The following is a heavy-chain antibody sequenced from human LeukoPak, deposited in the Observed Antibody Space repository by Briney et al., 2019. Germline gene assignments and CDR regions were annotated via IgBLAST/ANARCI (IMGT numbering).Heavy chain of an antibody. D-gene: IGHD3-16*02. CDR1: GFTFSSYS. CDR2: ISSSSSYI. Sequence: GGSLRLSCAASGFTFSSYSMNWVRQAPGKGLEWVSSISSSSSYIYYADSVKGRFTISRDNAKNSLYLQMNSLRSEDTAVYYCAIHDYVWGSYRWGQGTLVTVSS. J-gene: IGHJ4*02. CDR3: AIHDYVWGSYR. V-gene: IGHV3-21*04.